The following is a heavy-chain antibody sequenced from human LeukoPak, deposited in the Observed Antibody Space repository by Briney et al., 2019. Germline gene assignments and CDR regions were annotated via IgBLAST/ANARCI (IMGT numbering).Heavy chain of an antibody. D-gene: IGHD3-22*01. V-gene: IGHV3-23*01. J-gene: IGHJ4*02. Sequence: GGSLRLSCAASGFTFDQYTMHWVRQAPGKGLEWASAISGSGGSTYYADSVKGRFTISRDNSKNTLYLQMNSLRAEDTAVYYCAKGTSIGTMTYFDYWGQGTLVTVSS. CDR3: AKGTSIGTMTYFDY. CDR2: ISGSGGST. CDR1: GFTFDQYT.